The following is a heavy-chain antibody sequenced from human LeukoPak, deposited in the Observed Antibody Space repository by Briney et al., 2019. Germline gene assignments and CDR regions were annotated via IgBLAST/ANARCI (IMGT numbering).Heavy chain of an antibody. CDR1: GYTFTGYY. CDR3: AREEALRYYYDSSGYNDAFDI. Sequence: GASVKVSCKASGYTFTGYYMHWVRQAPGQGLEWMGWINPNSGGTNYAQKFQGRVTMTRDTSISTAYMELSRLRSDDTAVYYCAREEALRYYYDSSGYNDAFDIWGQGTMVTVSS. CDR2: INPNSGGT. J-gene: IGHJ3*02. D-gene: IGHD3-22*01. V-gene: IGHV1-2*02.